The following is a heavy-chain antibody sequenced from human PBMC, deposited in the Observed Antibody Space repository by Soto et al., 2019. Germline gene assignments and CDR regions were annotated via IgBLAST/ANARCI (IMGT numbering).Heavy chain of an antibody. CDR2: ISGSGGST. Sequence: HPGGSLRLSCAASGFTFSSYAMSWVRQAPGKGLEWVSAISGSGGSTYYADSVKGRFTISRDNSKNTLYLQMNSLRAEDTAVYYCAKDLRWSYRSPGDYWGQGTLVTVSS. V-gene: IGHV3-23*01. J-gene: IGHJ4*02. CDR1: GFTFSSYA. D-gene: IGHD3-16*02. CDR3: AKDLRWSYRSPGDY.